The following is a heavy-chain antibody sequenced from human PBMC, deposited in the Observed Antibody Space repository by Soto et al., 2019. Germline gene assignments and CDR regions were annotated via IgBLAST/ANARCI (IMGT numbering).Heavy chain of an antibody. CDR3: ARAAPRYCSGGSCYSGRAY. V-gene: IGHV4-34*01. D-gene: IGHD2-15*01. CDR2: INHSGST. Sequence: QVQLQQWGAGLLKPSETLSLTCAVYGGSFSGYYWSWIRQPPGKGLEWSGEINHSGSTNYNPSLKSRVTISVHTSTHHFSPKLTSVTAAVTAVYYCARAAPRYCSGGSCYSGRAYWGQGTLVTVSS. CDR1: GGSFSGYY. J-gene: IGHJ4*02.